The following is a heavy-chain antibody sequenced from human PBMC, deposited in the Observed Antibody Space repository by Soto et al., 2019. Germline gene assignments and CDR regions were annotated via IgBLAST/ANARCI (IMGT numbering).Heavy chain of an antibody. V-gene: IGHV3-73*01. Sequence: GGSLRLSCAASGFTFSGSAMHWVRQASGKGLEWVGRIRSKANSYARAYAASVKGRFTISRDDSKNTAYLQMNSLKTEDTAVYYCTRDSYQLLFSLGLYYYYYMDVWGKGTTVTVSS. J-gene: IGHJ6*03. CDR3: TRDSYQLLFSLGLYYYYYMDV. CDR1: GFTFSGSA. D-gene: IGHD2-2*01. CDR2: IRSKANSYAR.